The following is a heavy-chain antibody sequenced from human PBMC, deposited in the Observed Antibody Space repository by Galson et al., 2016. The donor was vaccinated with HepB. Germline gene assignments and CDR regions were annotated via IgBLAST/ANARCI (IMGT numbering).Heavy chain of an antibody. J-gene: IGHJ6*02. D-gene: IGHD6-19*01. V-gene: IGHV3-30*18. CDR2: IPHDGSKA. CDR3: AKPQRFEVAERYYYSMDV. Sequence: SLRLSCATAGFTFSSYGMHWVRQAPGKGLEWVAVIPHDGSKASYADFAKGRFTISRDKSKNTMYLQMSSLRTEDSALYYFAKPQRFEVAERYYYSMDVWGQGTTVTFSS. CDR1: GFTFSSYG.